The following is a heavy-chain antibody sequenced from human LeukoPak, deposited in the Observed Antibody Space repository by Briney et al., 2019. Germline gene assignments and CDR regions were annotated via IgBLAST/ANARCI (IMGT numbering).Heavy chain of an antibody. D-gene: IGHD4-11*01. J-gene: IGHJ4*02. CDR2: INPNSGGT. Sequence: ASVKVSCKASGYTFTSYYMHWVRQAPGQGLEWMGWINPNSGGTNYAQKFQGRVTMTRDTSISTAYMELSRLRSDDTAVYYCARGVTYGGRVYFDYWGQGTLVTVSS. CDR1: GYTFTSYY. CDR3: ARGVTYGGRVYFDY. V-gene: IGHV1-2*02.